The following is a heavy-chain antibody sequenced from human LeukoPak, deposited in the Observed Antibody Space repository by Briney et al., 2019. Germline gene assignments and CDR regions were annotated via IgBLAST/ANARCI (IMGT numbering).Heavy chain of an antibody. CDR3: AYNRNFALDN. V-gene: IGHV4/OR15-8*01. CDR1: GASIASHSW. CDR2: VYHSGGA. J-gene: IGHJ4*01. D-gene: IGHD1-14*01. Sequence: SETLSLTCAVSGASIASHSWWSWVRQPPGKGLEWIGEVYHSGGANYKPSLKSRVTISVDTSRNHFSPKLTSVTAADTAVYFCAYNRNFALDNWGQGTLVTVSS.